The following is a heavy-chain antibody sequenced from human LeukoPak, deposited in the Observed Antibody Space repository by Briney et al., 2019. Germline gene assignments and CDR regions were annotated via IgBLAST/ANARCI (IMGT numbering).Heavy chain of an antibody. D-gene: IGHD3-10*01. Sequence: GGSLRLSCAASGFTFSNHAMHWVRQAPGKGLEWVAVISYDGSNKYYTDSVKGRFTISRDNAKNSLYLQMNSLRAEDTALYYCAKDKRLWFGESRGFDYWGQGTLVTVSS. J-gene: IGHJ4*02. CDR2: ISYDGSNK. CDR1: GFTFSNHA. V-gene: IGHV3-30*04. CDR3: AKDKRLWFGESRGFDY.